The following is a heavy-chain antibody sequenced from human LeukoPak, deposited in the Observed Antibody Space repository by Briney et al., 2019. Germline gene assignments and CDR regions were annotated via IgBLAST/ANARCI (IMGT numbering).Heavy chain of an antibody. D-gene: IGHD2-15*01. V-gene: IGHV3-23*01. Sequence: GGSLRLSCAASGFTFSSYAMSWVRQAPGKGLEWVSAISGSGGSTYYADSVKGRFTISRDNAKNSLYLQMNSLRAEDTAVYYCARWHCSGGSCYSGEVRFDPWGQGTLVTVSS. CDR2: ISGSGGST. CDR3: ARWHCSGGSCYSGEVRFDP. J-gene: IGHJ5*02. CDR1: GFTFSSYA.